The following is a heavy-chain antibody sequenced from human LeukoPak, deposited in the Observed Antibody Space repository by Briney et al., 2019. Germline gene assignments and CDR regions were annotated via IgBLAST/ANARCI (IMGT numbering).Heavy chain of an antibody. D-gene: IGHD6-19*01. CDR3: AKESPAYSSGWYPPNY. Sequence: PGRSLRLSCAASGFTFSSYGMHWVRQAPGKGLEWVAVISYDGSNKYYADSVKGRFTISRDNSKNTLYLQMNSLRAEDTAVYYCAKESPAYSSGWYPPNYWGQGTLVTVSS. V-gene: IGHV3-30*18. J-gene: IGHJ4*02. CDR1: GFTFSSYG. CDR2: ISYDGSNK.